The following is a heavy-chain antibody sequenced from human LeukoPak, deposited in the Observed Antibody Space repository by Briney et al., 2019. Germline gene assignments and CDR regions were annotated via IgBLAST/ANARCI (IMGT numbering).Heavy chain of an antibody. D-gene: IGHD3-3*01. CDR3: ARLRFDFWSGYGAHP. J-gene: IGHJ5*02. V-gene: IGHV4-59*08. CDR2: IYYSGST. Sequence: SETLSLTCTVPGGSISSYYWSWIRQPPGKGLEWIGYIYYSGSTNYNPSLKSRVTISVDTSKNQFSLKLSSVTAADTAVYYCARLRFDFWSGYGAHPWGQGTLVTVSS. CDR1: GGSISSYY.